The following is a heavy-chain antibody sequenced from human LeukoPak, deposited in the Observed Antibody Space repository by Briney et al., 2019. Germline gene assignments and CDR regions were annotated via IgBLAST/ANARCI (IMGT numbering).Heavy chain of an antibody. CDR3: ARGDGYNFFDS. D-gene: IGHD5-24*01. J-gene: IGHJ4*02. V-gene: IGHV3-66*01. CDR2: IYIDGNT. Sequence: GGSLRLSSAASGFTVSRNYMSWVRQAPGKGLEWVSVIYIDGNTYYADSVRGRFTITRDNSKNTVYLQMNSLRAEDTAVYYCARGDGYNFFDSWGQGTLVTVSS. CDR1: GFTVSRNY.